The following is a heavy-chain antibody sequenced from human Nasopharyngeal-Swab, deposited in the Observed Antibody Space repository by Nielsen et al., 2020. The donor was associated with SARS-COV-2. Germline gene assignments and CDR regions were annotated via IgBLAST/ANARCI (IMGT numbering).Heavy chain of an antibody. V-gene: IGHV1-69*13. Sequence: SVKVSCKASGDTFSSYAISWVRQAPGQGLEWMGGIIPIFGTANYAQKFQGRVTITADESTSTAYMELSSLRSEDTAVYYCARHVSAIHYYYYGMDVWGQGTTVTVSS. CDR1: GDTFSSYA. CDR3: ARHVSAIHYYYYGMDV. CDR2: IIPIFGTA. J-gene: IGHJ6*02. D-gene: IGHD5/OR15-5a*01.